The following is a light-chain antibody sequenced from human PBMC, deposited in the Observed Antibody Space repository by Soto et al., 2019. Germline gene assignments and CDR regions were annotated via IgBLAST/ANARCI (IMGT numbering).Light chain of an antibody. V-gene: IGLV1-44*01. Sequence: QSVLTQPPSASGTPGQRVTISCSGRSSNIGSNTVNWYQQLPGTAPKLLIYSNNQRPSGVPDRFSGSKSGTSASLAISGLQSEDEADYYCAAWDDSLNVVVFGGGTKLTV. CDR3: AAWDDSLNVVV. CDR1: SSNIGSNT. J-gene: IGLJ3*02. CDR2: SNN.